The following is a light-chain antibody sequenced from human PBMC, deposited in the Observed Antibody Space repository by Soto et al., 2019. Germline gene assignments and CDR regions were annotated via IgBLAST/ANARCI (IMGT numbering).Light chain of an antibody. V-gene: IGLV3-21*04. CDR2: SDT. J-gene: IGLJ2*01. Sequence: SYELTRPPSVSVAPGKPASISCGGNTIGSKGVHWYQQKPGQAPVLVIYSDTDLPPVIPERFSGSNSANLATLAISRVEAGDEADYYCQVWDSGSAHVVFGAGTKLTVL. CDR1: TIGSKG. CDR3: QVWDSGSAHVV.